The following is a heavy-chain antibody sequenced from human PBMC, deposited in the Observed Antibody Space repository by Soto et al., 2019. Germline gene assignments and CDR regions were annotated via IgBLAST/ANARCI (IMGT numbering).Heavy chain of an antibody. CDR2: INSDGSST. CDR1: GFTFSSYW. CDR3: ARELDILTGYYIDY. J-gene: IGHJ4*02. V-gene: IGHV3-74*01. D-gene: IGHD3-9*01. Sequence: GGSLRLSCAASGFTFSSYWMHWVRQAPGKGLVWVSRINSDGSSTSYADSVKGRFTISIDNAKNTLYLQMNSLGAEDTAVYYCARELDILTGYYIDYWGQGTLVTVSS.